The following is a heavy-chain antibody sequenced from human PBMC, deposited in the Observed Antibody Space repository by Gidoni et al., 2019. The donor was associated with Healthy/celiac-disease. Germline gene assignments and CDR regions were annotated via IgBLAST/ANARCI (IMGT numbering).Heavy chain of an antibody. J-gene: IGHJ6*02. CDR2: IYSGGST. V-gene: IGHV3-53*01. CDR3: ASLNYYYYYGMDV. Sequence: EVQLVESGGGLIQPGGSLRLSCAASGFTVSSNYMSWVRQAPGNGLEWVSVIYSGGSTYYADSVKGRFTISRDNSKNTLYLQMNSLRAEDTAVYYCASLNYYYYYGMDVWGQGTTVTVSS. CDR1: GFTVSSNY.